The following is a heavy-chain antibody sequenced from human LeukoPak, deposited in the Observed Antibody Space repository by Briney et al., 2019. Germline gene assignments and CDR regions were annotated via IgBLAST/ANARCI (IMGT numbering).Heavy chain of an antibody. CDR3: ARPRVTTAIYLFDY. CDR1: GGSISSSSYY. CDR2: ISYSGST. J-gene: IGHJ4*02. D-gene: IGHD2-21*02. Sequence: KTSETLSLTCTVSGGSISSSSYYWGWIRQPPGKGLEWIGSISYSGSTYYNPSLKSRVTISVDTSKNQFSLQLSSVTTADTAVYYCARPRVTTAIYLFDYWGQGTLVTVSS. V-gene: IGHV4-39*01.